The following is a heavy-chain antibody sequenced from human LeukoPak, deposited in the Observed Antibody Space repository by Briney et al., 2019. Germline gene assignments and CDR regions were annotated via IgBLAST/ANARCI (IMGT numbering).Heavy chain of an antibody. CDR1: GGTFSSFA. J-gene: IGHJ4*02. V-gene: IGHV1-69*04. CDR3: ATDGSGLTSVTTIDS. D-gene: IGHD4-17*01. CDR2: IIPILGIA. Sequence: SVKVSCKASGGTFSSFAISWVRQAPGQGLEWMGRIIPILGIATYAQKFQGRLTITADKSMRTAYMELSSLRSEDTAVYYCATDGSGLTSVTTIDSWGQGTLVTVSS.